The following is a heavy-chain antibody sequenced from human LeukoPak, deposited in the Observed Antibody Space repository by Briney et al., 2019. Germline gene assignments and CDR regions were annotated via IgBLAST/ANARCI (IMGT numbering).Heavy chain of an antibody. CDR2: ISSSSNYI. J-gene: IGHJ6*02. CDR3: ARDPSSGSFGDYYGMDV. V-gene: IGHV3-21*01. CDR1: GFTFSSYA. D-gene: IGHD6-19*01. Sequence: GGSLRLSCAASGFTFSSYAVSWVRQAPGKGLEWVSSISSSSNYIYYADSVKGRFTISRHNAKNSLYLQMNGLRAEDTAVYYCARDPSSGSFGDYYGMDVWGQGTTVTVSS.